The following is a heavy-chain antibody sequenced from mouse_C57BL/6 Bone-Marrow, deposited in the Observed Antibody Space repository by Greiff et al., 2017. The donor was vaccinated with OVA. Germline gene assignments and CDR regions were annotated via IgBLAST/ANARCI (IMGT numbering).Heavy chain of an antibody. V-gene: IGHV14-4*01. CDR3: TDYDGYYYAMDY. CDR2: IDPENGDT. D-gene: IGHD2-3*01. J-gene: IGHJ4*01. Sequence: EFQPQQPGAELVRPGASVKLSCTASGLNIKDDYMHWVKQRPEQGLERTGWIDPENGDTEYAPKFQGKATITADTSSNTAYRQLSSLTSEDTAVYCCTDYDGYYYAMDYWGQGSSVTVSA. CDR1: GLNIKDDY.